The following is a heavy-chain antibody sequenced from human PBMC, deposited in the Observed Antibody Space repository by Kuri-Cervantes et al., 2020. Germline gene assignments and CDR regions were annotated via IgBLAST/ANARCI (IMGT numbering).Heavy chain of an antibody. CDR3: ARGGAAGTGYWFDP. CDR1: GFTFSSYD. CDR2: IGTAGDT. D-gene: IGHD6-13*01. V-gene: IGHV3-13*01. J-gene: IGHJ5*02. Sequence: LSLTCAASGFTFSSYDMHWVRQATGKGLEWVSAIGTAGDTYYPGSVKGRFTTSRENAKNSLYLQMNSLRAGDTAVYYCARGGAAGTGYWFDPWGQGTLVTVSS.